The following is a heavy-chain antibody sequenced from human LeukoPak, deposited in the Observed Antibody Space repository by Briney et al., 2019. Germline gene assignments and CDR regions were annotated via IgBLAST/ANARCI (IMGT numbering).Heavy chain of an antibody. V-gene: IGHV3-64D*06. CDR1: GFTFSSYG. J-gene: IGHJ4*02. Sequence: GRSLRLSCAASGFTFSSYGMHWVRQAPGKGLEYVSAISSNGGSTYYADSVKGRFTISRDNSKNTLYLQMSSLRAEDTAVYYCTLSLGDYWGQGTLVTVSS. CDR2: ISSNGGST. D-gene: IGHD3-16*02. CDR3: TLSLGDY.